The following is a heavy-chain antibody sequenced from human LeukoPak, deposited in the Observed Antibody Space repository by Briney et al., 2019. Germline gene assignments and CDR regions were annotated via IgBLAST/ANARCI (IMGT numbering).Heavy chain of an antibody. Sequence: ASVKVSCKASGYTFTSYGISWVRQAPGQGLEWMGWISAYNGNTNYAQKLQGRVTMTTDTSTSTAYMELRSLRSDDTAVYYCARGPGTTGTTYYYYYYGMDVWGQGTTVTVSS. CDR2: ISAYNGNT. J-gene: IGHJ6*02. V-gene: IGHV1-18*01. CDR1: GYTFTSYG. CDR3: ARGPGTTGTTYYYYYYGMDV. D-gene: IGHD1-1*01.